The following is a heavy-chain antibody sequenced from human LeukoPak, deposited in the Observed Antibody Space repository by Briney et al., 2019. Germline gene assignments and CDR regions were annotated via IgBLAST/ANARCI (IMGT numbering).Heavy chain of an antibody. CDR2: IYTSGST. CDR1: GGSISSGSYY. CDR3: ARGLGHSSSWVLFDY. D-gene: IGHD6-13*01. J-gene: IGHJ4*02. V-gene: IGHV4-61*02. Sequence: SETLSLTCTVSGGSISSGSYYWSWIRQPAGKGLEWIGRIYTSGSTNYNPSLKSRVTISVDTSKNQFSLKLSSVTAADTAVYYCARGLGHSSSWVLFDYWGQGTLVTVSS.